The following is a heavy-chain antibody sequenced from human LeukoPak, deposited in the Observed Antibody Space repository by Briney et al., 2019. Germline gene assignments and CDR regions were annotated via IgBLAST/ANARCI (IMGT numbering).Heavy chain of an antibody. V-gene: IGHV3-7*01. Sequence: GGSLRLSCAVSGFSFTNFWMSWVRQAPGRGLEWVANIHPEGNEKYHVESVKGRFTISRDNAKNSLYLQMNSLRAEDTAVYYCARSEKEPYSSGWYFDYWGQGTLVTVSS. CDR2: IHPEGNEK. D-gene: IGHD6-19*01. CDR3: ARSEKEPYSSGWYFDY. J-gene: IGHJ4*02. CDR1: GFSFTNFW.